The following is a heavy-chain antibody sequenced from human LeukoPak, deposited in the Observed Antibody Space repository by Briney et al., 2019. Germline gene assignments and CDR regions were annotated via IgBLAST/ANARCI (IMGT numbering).Heavy chain of an antibody. CDR3: ASPLQGVYGFDYYYYYMDA. CDR1: GGTFSSYA. CDR2: IIPIFGTA. V-gene: IGHV1-69*01. Sequence: SVKVSCKASGGTFSSYAISWVRQAPGHGLEWMGGIIPIFGTANYAQKFQGRVTITADESTSTAYMELSSLRSEDTAVYYCASPLQGVYGFDYYYYYMDAWGKGTTVTVSS. D-gene: IGHD3-10*01. J-gene: IGHJ6*03.